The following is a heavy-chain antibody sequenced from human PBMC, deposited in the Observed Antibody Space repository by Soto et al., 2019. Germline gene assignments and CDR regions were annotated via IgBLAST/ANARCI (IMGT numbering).Heavy chain of an antibody. CDR2: ISYDGSNK. J-gene: IGHJ4*02. D-gene: IGHD1-26*01. CDR3: EKDLIVGATFPSGLDY. V-gene: IGHV3-30*18. CDR1: GFTFSSYG. Sequence: GGSLRLSCAASGFTFSSYGMHWVRQAPGKGLEWVAVISYDGSNKYYADSVKGRFTISRDNSKNTLYLQMNSLRAEDTAVYYCEKDLIVGATFPSGLDYWGQGTLVTVSS.